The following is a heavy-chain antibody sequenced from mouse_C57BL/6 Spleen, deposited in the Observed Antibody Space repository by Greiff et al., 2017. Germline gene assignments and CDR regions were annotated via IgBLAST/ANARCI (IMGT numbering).Heavy chain of an antibody. CDR1: GYSFTGYY. Sequence: EVKLQESGPELVKPGASVKISCKASGYSFTGYYMNWVKQSPEKSLEWIGEINPSTGGTTYNQKFKAKATLTVDKSSSTAYMQLKSLTSEDSAVYYCAHGNFWFAYWGQGTLVTVSA. CDR3: AHGNFWFAY. J-gene: IGHJ3*01. V-gene: IGHV1-42*01. CDR2: INPSTGGT. D-gene: IGHD2-1*01.